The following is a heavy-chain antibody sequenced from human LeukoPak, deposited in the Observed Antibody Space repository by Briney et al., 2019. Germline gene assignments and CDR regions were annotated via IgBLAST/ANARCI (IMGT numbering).Heavy chain of an antibody. D-gene: IGHD3-16*02. CDR3: ARASHFVNYYYYYMDV. CDR1: RGTFSSYA. J-gene: IGHJ6*03. V-gene: IGHV1-69*05. Sequence: SVNDSCKASRGTFSSYAISWVRQAPGQGVEWMGGIIPIFGTANYAQKFQGRVTITTDESTSTAYMELSSLRSEDTAVYYCARASHFVNYYYYYMDVWGKGTTVTVSS. CDR2: IIPIFGTA.